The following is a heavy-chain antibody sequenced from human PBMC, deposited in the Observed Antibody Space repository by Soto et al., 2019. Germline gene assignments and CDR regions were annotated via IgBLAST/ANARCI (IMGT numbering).Heavy chain of an antibody. CDR3: ARSGSSHASWFDP. CDR2: ISGRGTYI. J-gene: IGHJ5*02. V-gene: IGHV3-21*06. D-gene: IGHD6-13*01. Sequence: EVQLVESGGGLVKPGGSLRLSCAASEFTFNTYSMNWVRQAPGKGLEWVSSISGRGTYIYYADSAKGRFTISRDNDKNSLYLQMNSLRAEDTAVYYGARSGSSHASWFDPWGQGTLVTVSS. CDR1: EFTFNTYS.